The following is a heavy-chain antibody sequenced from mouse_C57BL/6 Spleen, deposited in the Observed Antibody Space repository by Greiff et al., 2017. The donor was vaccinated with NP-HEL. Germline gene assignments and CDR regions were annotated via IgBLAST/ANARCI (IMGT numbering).Heavy chain of an antibody. J-gene: IGHJ2*01. CDR1: GYAFSSSW. D-gene: IGHD4-1*01. CDR2: IYPGDGDT. CDR3: ARSHWDIDY. V-gene: IGHV1-82*01. Sequence: QVQLKESGPELVKPGASVKISCKASGYAFSSSWMNWVKQRPGKGLEWIGRIYPGDGDTNYNGKFKGKATLTADKSSSTAYMQLSSLTSEDSAVYFCARSHWDIDYWGQGTTLTVSS.